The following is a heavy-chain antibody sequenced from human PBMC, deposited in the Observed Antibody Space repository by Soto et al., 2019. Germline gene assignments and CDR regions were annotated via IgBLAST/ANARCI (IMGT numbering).Heavy chain of an antibody. D-gene: IGHD2-15*01. V-gene: IGHV3-23*01. Sequence: GGSLRLSCAASGFTFSSNAMSWVRQAPGKGLEWVSGISSSGGSTYYADSVKGRFTISRDNSKNMLYLQMNNLRAEDTAVYYCAKAQGGSYFDYSGQGTLLTVSS. CDR3: AKAQGGSYFDY. CDR1: GFTFSSNA. J-gene: IGHJ4*02. CDR2: ISSSGGST.